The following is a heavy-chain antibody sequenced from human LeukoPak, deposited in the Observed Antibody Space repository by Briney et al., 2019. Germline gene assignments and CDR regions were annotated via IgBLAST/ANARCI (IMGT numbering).Heavy chain of an antibody. CDR2: IHYSGDT. CDR1: GGSISSGGYY. J-gene: IGHJ4*02. V-gene: IGHV4-31*03. D-gene: IGHD3-22*01. Sequence: PSQTLSLTCTVSGGSISSGGYYWSWIRQHPGKGLEWIGYIHYSGDTYYSPSLKSRLTISVDTSKNQFSLRLRSVTAADTAVYYCASVVAYDSTGYYLYYFDYWGQGTLVTVAA. CDR3: ASVVAYDSTGYYLYYFDY.